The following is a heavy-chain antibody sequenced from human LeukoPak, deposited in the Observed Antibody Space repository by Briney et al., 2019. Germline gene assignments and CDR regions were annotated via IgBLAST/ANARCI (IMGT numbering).Heavy chain of an antibody. V-gene: IGHV3-11*01. CDR2: ITSAGRAI. D-gene: IGHD5-12*01. J-gene: IGHJ4*02. CDR1: GFTFSDFS. CDR3: ASDIVATSGDF. Sequence: GGSLRLSCAASGFTFSDFSMCCICQALGKGLEWVSYITSAGRAIYYADSVQGRFTISRDNARNSLYLQMNGLRAEDTAVYYCASDIVATSGDFWGQGTLVTVSS.